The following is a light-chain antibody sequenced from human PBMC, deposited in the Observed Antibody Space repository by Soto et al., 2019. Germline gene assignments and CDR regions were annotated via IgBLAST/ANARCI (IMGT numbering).Light chain of an antibody. CDR1: QSVSRNS. J-gene: IGKJ3*01. Sequence: EIVLTQSPGTLSLSPGERATLSCRASQSVSRNSLAWYQQQPGQAPRLLIYGASSRATDIPDRFSGSGSGTDFTLIVSRLEPEDFAVYFCHQYGTPPPTFGPGTKVDIK. CDR3: HQYGTPPPT. V-gene: IGKV3-20*01. CDR2: GAS.